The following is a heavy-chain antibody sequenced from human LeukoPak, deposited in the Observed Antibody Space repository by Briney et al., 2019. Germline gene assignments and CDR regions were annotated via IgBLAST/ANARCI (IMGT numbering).Heavy chain of an antibody. CDR1: GCTLSTNY. V-gene: IGHV3-66*01. D-gene: IGHD6-19*01. J-gene: IGHJ4*02. CDR3: AVVDSSGWYCHDY. CDR2: IYSGDNT. Sequence: GGSLRLSCAASGCTLSTNYMSWVGQARGKGREGGGVIYSGDNTYYAVSVQGRFTISRDISKNTLYLQMNSLRAEDTAVYYCAVVDSSGWYCHDYWGQGTLVTVSS.